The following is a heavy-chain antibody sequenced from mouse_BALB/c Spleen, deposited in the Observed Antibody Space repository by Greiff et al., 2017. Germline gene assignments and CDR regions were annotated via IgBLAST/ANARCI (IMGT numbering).Heavy chain of an antibody. D-gene: IGHD1-1*02. CDR1: GYTFSSYW. V-gene: IGHV1-9*01. J-gene: IGHJ1*01. CDR2: ILPGSGST. Sequence: VQLQQSGAELMKPGASVKISCKATGYTFSSYWIEWVKQRPGHGLEWIGEILPGSGSTNYNEKFKGKATFTADTSSNPAYMQLSSLTSEDSAVYYCARPVGSKAFDDWGAGTSVTVSS. CDR3: ARPVGSKAFDD.